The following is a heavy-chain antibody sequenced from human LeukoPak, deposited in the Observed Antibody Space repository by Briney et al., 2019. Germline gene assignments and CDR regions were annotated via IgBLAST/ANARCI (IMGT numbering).Heavy chain of an antibody. J-gene: IGHJ4*02. D-gene: IGHD6-19*01. CDR3: ARDPDSSGWYYFDY. CDR1: GFTFSSYA. CDR2: ISGSGGST. V-gene: IGHV3-23*01. Sequence: GGSLRLSCAASGFTFSSYAMSWVRQAPGKGLEWVSAISGSGGSTYYADSVKGRFPISKDNSKNTLYLQMNSLRAEDTAVYYCARDPDSSGWYYFDYWGQGTLVTVSS.